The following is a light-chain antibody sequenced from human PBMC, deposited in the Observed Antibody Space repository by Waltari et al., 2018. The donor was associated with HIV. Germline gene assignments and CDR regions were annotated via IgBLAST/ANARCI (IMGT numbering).Light chain of an antibody. J-gene: IGKJ1*01. V-gene: IGKV1-12*01. CDR2: GAS. CDR3: QQANTFPWT. Sequence: DIQMTQSPSSVSASVGDRVTITCRASQYISSRLAWYQQKPGKAPKLLIYGASSLVSGVPSRFSGSGSGTDFTLTISSLQPEDFATYYCQQANTFPWTFGQGTKVAIK. CDR1: QYISSR.